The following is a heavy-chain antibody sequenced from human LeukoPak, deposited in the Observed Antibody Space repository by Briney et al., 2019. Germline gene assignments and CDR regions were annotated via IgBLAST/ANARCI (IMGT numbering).Heavy chain of an antibody. V-gene: IGHV4-31*03. CDR1: GGSISSGGYY. D-gene: IGHD3-22*01. J-gene: IGHJ4*02. CDR3: AREPMLNYDSSGYYFDY. CDR2: IYYSGST. Sequence: PSETLSLTCTVSGGSISSGGYYWSWIRQHPGKGLEWIGYIYYSGSTYYNPSLRSRVTISVDTSKNQFSLKLSSVTAADTAVYYCAREPMLNYDSSGYYFDYWGQGTLVTVSS.